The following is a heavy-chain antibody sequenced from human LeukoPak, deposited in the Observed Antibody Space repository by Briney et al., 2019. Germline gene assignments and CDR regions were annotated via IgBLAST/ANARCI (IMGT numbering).Heavy chain of an antibody. CDR3: AKSETDILTGYYGLSVGYFDY. V-gene: IGHV3-23*01. CDR1: GFTISSYA. D-gene: IGHD3-9*01. CDR2: ISGSGGTT. Sequence: GGSLRLSCAASGFTISSYAMSWVRQAPGKGLEWVSAISGSGGTTYYADSVKGRFTISRDNSKNTLYLQMNSLRAEDTAVYYCAKSETDILTGYYGLSVGYFDYWGQGTLVTVSS. J-gene: IGHJ4*02.